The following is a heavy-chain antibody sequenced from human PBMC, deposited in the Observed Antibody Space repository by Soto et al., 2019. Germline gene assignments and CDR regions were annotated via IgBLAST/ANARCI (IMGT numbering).Heavy chain of an antibody. CDR1: DGSFSGYY. J-gene: IGHJ5*02. D-gene: IGHD6-13*01. CDR3: ARGGAGWAAAGTGWFDP. V-gene: IGHV4-34*01. Sequence: QVQLQQWGAGLLKPSETLSLTCAVYDGSFSGYYWSWIRQPPGKGLEWIGEINHSGSTNYNPSLKSRVTISVDTSKNQFSLKLSSVTAADTAVYYCARGGAGWAAAGTGWFDPWGQGTLVTVSS. CDR2: INHSGST.